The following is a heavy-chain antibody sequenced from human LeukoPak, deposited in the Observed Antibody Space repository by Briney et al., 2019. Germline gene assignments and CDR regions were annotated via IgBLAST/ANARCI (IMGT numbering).Heavy chain of an antibody. V-gene: IGHV1-69*05. CDR1: GGTFSSYA. CDR2: IIPIFGTA. CDR3: ARGTYYYDSSGYYWFDP. J-gene: IGHJ5*02. Sequence: SVKVSCKASGGTFSSYAISWVRQAPGQGLEWMGGIIPIFGTANYAQKFQGRVTITTDESTSTAYMELSSLRSEDTAVYYCARGTYYYDSSGYYWFDPWSQGTLVTVSS. D-gene: IGHD3-22*01.